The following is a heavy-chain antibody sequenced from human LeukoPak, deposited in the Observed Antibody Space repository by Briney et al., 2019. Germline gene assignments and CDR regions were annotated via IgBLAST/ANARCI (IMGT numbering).Heavy chain of an antibody. Sequence: ASVKVSCKASGHTFTGYYMNWVRQAPGQGREWMGWIKPNSGGTHYAQKFQGRVTMTRDTSISTAYMELSRLRSDDTAVYYCASEPQNSLNYYYMDVWGKGTTVTVSS. CDR1: GHTFTGYY. CDR2: IKPNSGGT. J-gene: IGHJ6*03. V-gene: IGHV1-2*02. CDR3: ASEPQNSLNYYYMDV. D-gene: IGHD1/OR15-1a*01.